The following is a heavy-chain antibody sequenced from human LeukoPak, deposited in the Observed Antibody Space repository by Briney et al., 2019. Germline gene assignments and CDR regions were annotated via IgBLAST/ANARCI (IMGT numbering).Heavy chain of an antibody. CDR1: GLTFDDYA. Sequence: SGGSLRLSCAASGLTFDDYAMHWVRQAPGKGLEWVSGISWNSGSIGYADSVKGRFTISRDNAKNSLYLQMNSLRAEDTALYYCARVGVYSYGYLYYFDYWGQGTLVTVSS. J-gene: IGHJ4*02. D-gene: IGHD5-18*01. CDR2: ISWNSGSI. V-gene: IGHV3-9*01. CDR3: ARVGVYSYGYLYYFDY.